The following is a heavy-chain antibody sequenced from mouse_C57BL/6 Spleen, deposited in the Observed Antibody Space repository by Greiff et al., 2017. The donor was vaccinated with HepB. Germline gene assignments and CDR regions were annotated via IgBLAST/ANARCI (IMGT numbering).Heavy chain of an antibody. V-gene: IGHV1-82*01. Sequence: QVHVKQSGPELVKPGASVKISCKASGYAFSSSWMNWVKQRPGKGLEWIGRIYPGDGDTNYNGKFKGKATLTADKSSSTAYMQLSSLTSEDSAVYFCARRDSSGYWFAYWGQGTLVTVSA. CDR1: GYAFSSSW. J-gene: IGHJ3*01. CDR2: IYPGDGDT. D-gene: IGHD3-2*02. CDR3: ARRDSSGYWFAY.